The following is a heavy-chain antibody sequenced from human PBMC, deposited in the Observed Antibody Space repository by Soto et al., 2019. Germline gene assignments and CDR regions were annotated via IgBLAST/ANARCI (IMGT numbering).Heavy chain of an antibody. CDR3: AKEKDPYSGSGSYYRPDH. J-gene: IGHJ4*02. D-gene: IGHD3-10*01. CDR2: ISYDGSNK. Sequence: GGSLRLSCAAPGFTFSRYGMHWVRQAPGKGLEWVAVISYDGSNKYYTDSVEGRFTISRDNFKNTLYLQMNSLRAEDTAVYYCAKEKDPYSGSGSYYRPDHWGQGTLVTVSS. CDR1: GFTFSRYG. V-gene: IGHV3-30*18.